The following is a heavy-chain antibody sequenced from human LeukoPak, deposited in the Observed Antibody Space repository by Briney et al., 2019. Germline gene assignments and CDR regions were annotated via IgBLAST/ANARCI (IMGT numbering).Heavy chain of an antibody. CDR1: GFTLSSYA. CDR3: ARDRADYGGEFDY. D-gene: IGHD4-17*01. Sequence: GGSLRLSCAASGFTLSSYAMSWVRQAPGKGLEWVSLISGNAGSTYYADSVKGRFTISRDNAKNSLYLQMNSLRAEDTAVYYCARDRADYGGEFDYWGQGTLVTVSS. J-gene: IGHJ4*02. CDR2: ISGNAGST. V-gene: IGHV3-23*01.